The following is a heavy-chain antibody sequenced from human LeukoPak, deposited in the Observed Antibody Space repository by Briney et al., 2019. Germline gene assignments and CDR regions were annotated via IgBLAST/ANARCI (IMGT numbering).Heavy chain of an antibody. J-gene: IGHJ4*02. Sequence: GGSLRLSCAAPGFTFTSYWMTWVRQAPGKGLEWVANIKQDGSVKYYVDSVKGRFTISRDNAKNSLYLQMNSLRAEDTALYYCARDRHPFGGSYYRDFWGQGTLVTVSS. D-gene: IGHD3-16*01. V-gene: IGHV3-7*04. CDR3: ARDRHPFGGSYYRDF. CDR2: IKQDGSVK. CDR1: GFTFTSYW.